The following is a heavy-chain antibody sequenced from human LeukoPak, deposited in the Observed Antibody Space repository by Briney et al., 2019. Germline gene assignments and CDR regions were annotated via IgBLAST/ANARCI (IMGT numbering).Heavy chain of an antibody. V-gene: IGHV1-18*01. Sequence: ASVKVSCKASGYIFTSYGITWVRQAPGQGLEWMGYISVYNDDTNYSQHLQGRVTMTTDTSTNTAYMELRSLRSEDTAVYYCARDSVTTEGVFDYWGQGTLVTVSS. J-gene: IGHJ4*02. CDR3: ARDSVTTEGVFDY. CDR1: GYIFTSYG. D-gene: IGHD4-17*01. CDR2: ISVYNDDT.